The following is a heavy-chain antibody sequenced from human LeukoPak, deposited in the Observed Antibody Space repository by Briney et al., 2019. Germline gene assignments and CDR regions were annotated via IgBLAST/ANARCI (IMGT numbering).Heavy chain of an antibody. V-gene: IGHV3-48*01. CDR2: ISSSSSTI. CDR1: GFTFSSYS. J-gene: IGHJ4*02. Sequence: PGGSLRLSCAASGFTFSSYSMNWVRQAPGKGLEWVSYISSSSSTIYYADSVKGRFTISRDTSMNTVYLQMNSLRAEDTAVYYCARLNFGDDYWGQGTLVTVSS. CDR3: ARLNFGDDY. D-gene: IGHD4-17*01.